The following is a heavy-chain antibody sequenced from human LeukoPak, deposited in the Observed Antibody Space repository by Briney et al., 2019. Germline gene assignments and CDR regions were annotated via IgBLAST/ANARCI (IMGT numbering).Heavy chain of an antibody. Sequence: SETLSLTCTVSGGSISSSSYYWGWIRQPPGKGLEWIGSIYYSGSTYYNPSLKSRVTISVDTSKNQFSLKLSSVTAADTAVYYCARVPQDYYDSSGHFDYWGQGTLVTVSS. CDR2: IYYSGST. CDR3: ARVPQDYYDSSGHFDY. V-gene: IGHV4-39*07. D-gene: IGHD3-22*01. CDR1: GGSISSSSYY. J-gene: IGHJ4*02.